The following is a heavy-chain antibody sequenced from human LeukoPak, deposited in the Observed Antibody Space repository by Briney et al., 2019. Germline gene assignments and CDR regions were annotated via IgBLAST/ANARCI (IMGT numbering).Heavy chain of an antibody. CDR2: ISSSSSTI. V-gene: IGHV3-48*01. CDR3: ARVLPTRDYYDSSGYYLGPIDY. CDR1: EFSVGSNY. Sequence: GGSLRLSCAASEFSVGSNYMTWVRQAPGKGLEWVSYISSSSSTIYYADSVKGRFTISRDNAKNSLYLQMNSLRAEDTAVYYRARVLPTRDYYDSSGYYLGPIDYWGQGTLVTVSS. J-gene: IGHJ4*02. D-gene: IGHD3-22*01.